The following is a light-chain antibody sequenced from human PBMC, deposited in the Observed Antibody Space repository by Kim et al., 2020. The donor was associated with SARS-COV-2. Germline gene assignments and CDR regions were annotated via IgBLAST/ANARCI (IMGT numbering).Light chain of an antibody. CDR1: QSINIW. Sequence: DIQMTQSPSTLSTSVGDRVTITCRASQSINIWLAWYQQKPGKAPNLLIYDASILESGVPSRFSGSGSGTQFTLTISSLQPDDFATYYCHEYKSDSWTFGQGTKVDIK. V-gene: IGKV1-5*01. CDR2: DAS. J-gene: IGKJ1*01. CDR3: HEYKSDSWT.